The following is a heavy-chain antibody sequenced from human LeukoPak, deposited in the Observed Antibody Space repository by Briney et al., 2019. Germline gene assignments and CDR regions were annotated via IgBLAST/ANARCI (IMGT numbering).Heavy chain of an antibody. D-gene: IGHD2-15*01. CDR1: GFTFSSYA. V-gene: IGHV3-30*04. CDR3: ARVDRPGSGYCSGGSCSTKVYYYYYMDV. Sequence: GGSLRLSCAASGFTFSSYAMHWVRQAPGKGLEWVAVISYDGSNKYYADSVKGRFTISRDNSKNTLYLQMNSLRAEDTAVYYCARVDRPGSGYCSGGSCSTKVYYYYYMDVWGKGTTVTVSS. CDR2: ISYDGSNK. J-gene: IGHJ6*03.